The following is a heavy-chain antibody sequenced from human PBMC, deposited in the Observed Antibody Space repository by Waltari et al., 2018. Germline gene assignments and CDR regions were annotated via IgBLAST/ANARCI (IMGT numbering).Heavy chain of an antibody. CDR2: ISGSCGST. CDR3: AKDLSPYDTGPDFDY. J-gene: IGHJ4*02. V-gene: IGHV3-23*01. Sequence: EVQLLESGGGLVQPGGSLRLSCAASGFTFSSYAMSWVRQAPGKGLEWVSAISGSCGSTYYADSVKGRFTISRDNAKNTRYLQMNSLRAEDTAVYYCAKDLSPYDTGPDFDYWGQGTLVTVSS. D-gene: IGHD3-22*01. CDR1: GFTFSSYA.